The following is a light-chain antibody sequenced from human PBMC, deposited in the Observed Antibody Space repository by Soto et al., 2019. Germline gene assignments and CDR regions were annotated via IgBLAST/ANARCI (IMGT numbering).Light chain of an antibody. CDR3: SSYTSSSTVI. CDR2: DVR. J-gene: IGLJ2*01. CDR1: SSDVGGYNF. V-gene: IGLV2-14*03. Sequence: QSALTQPASVSGSPGQSITISCTGTSSDVGGYNFVSWYQQHPGKAPKFIIYDVRNRPSGVSNRFSGSWSGNTASLTISGLQAEDEADYYCSSYTSSSTVIFGGGTQLTVL.